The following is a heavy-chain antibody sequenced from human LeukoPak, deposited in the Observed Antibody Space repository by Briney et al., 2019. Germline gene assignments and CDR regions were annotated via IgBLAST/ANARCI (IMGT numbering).Heavy chain of an antibody. CDR2: IYYSGTT. J-gene: IGHJ3*02. Sequence: PSETLSLTCTVSGYSISSGYYWSWIRQPPGKGLEWIGYIYYSGTTNYKPSLRSRVTLSVDTSKNQFSLKLSSVTAADTAVYFCARVDAWGAFDIWGHGTMVTVSS. CDR3: ARVDAWGAFDI. V-gene: IGHV4-61*01. CDR1: GYSISSGYY. D-gene: IGHD7-27*01.